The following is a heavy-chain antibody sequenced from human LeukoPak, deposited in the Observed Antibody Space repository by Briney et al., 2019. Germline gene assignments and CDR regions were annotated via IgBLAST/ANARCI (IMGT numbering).Heavy chain of an antibody. Sequence: GGSLRLSCAASGFAFGNYAMGWVRQAPGKGLEWVSSIDSSGSYTPSADSVKGRFTISRDNSENTVYLQMNSLRAEDTAVYYCAKGSSMIVLVPGYFDYWGQGTLVTVSS. J-gene: IGHJ4*02. CDR3: AKGSSMIVLVPGYFDY. V-gene: IGHV3-23*01. CDR2: IDSSGSYT. D-gene: IGHD2-8*02. CDR1: GFAFGNYA.